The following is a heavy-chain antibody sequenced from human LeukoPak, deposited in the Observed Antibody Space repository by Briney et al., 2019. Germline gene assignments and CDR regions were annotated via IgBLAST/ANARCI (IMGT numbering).Heavy chain of an antibody. V-gene: IGHV4-34*01. Sequence: PSETLSLTCAVYGGSFSGYYWSWIRQPPGKGLEWIGEINHSGSTYYNPSLKSRVTISVDRSKNQFSLKLSSVTAADTAVYYCARDKFGYHDYWGQGTLVTVSS. D-gene: IGHD3-10*01. J-gene: IGHJ4*02. CDR3: ARDKFGYHDY. CDR1: GGSFSGYY. CDR2: INHSGST.